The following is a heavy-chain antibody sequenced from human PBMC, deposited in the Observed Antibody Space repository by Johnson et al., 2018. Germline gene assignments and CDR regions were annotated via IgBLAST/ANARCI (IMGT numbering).Heavy chain of an antibody. Sequence: QVQLVESGGGVVQPGRSLRLSCAASGFTFSSYGMHWVRQAPGKGLEWVAVISYDGSNKYYAASVKGRFTISRDNSKNTLYLQMNSLRAEGTAVYYCARSTGDDGDLRYYGMDVWGQGTMVTVSS. CDR3: ARSTGDDGDLRYYGMDV. J-gene: IGHJ6*02. CDR2: ISYDGSNK. CDR1: GFTFSSYG. V-gene: IGHV3-30*03. D-gene: IGHD4-17*01.